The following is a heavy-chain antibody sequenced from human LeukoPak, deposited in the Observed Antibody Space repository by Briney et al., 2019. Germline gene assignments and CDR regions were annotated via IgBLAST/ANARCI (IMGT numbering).Heavy chain of an antibody. J-gene: IGHJ4*02. V-gene: IGHV3-21*01. D-gene: IGHD6-13*01. CDR3: ARDKEGDSSWYPFDY. CDR1: GFTFSIYS. Sequence: GGSLRLSCAASGFTFSIYSMNWVRQAPGKGLEWVSSIRSSNDYIYYADSAKGRFTISRDNAKNSLYLHMNSLRAEDTAVYYCARDKEGDSSWYPFDYWGQGTLVTVSS. CDR2: IRSSNDYI.